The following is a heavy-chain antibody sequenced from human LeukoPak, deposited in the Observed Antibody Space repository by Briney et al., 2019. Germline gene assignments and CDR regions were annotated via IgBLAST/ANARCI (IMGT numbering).Heavy chain of an antibody. J-gene: IGHJ4*01. V-gene: IGHV3-30*18. Sequence: GGSLRLSCAASGFSFRSYGMHWVRQTPGKGLEWLAVISYDGSDKYYVDSVKGRFTISRDNSKNTLYLQMNSLRPDDTAVYHCAKDPRGSPTIDYWGQGNLVTGSS. CDR2: ISYDGSDK. CDR1: GFSFRSYG. D-gene: IGHD1-26*01. CDR3: AKDPRGSPTIDY.